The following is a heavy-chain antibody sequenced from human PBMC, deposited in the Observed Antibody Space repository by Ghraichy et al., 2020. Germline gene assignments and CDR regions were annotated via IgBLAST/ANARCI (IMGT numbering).Heavy chain of an antibody. CDR1: GITFNGYA. V-gene: IGHV3-23*01. CDR3: AKVREGPSIAARPYFDH. CDR2: ISGSAGST. J-gene: IGHJ4*02. D-gene: IGHD6-6*01. Sequence: GGSLRLSCAASGITFNGYAMSWVRQAPGKGLEWVSAISGSAGSTYYADSVKGRFTISRDNSKNTLYLEMNSLRAEDTAIYYCAKVREGPSIAARPYFDHWGQGTLVTVSS.